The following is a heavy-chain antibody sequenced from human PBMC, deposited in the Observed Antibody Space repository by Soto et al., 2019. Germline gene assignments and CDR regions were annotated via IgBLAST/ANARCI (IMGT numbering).Heavy chain of an antibody. CDR1: GFTFSSYA. D-gene: IGHD6-6*01. CDR2: ISGSGGST. J-gene: IGHJ6*02. CDR3: AKDCIAARRGYYYYGMDV. Sequence: EVQLLESGGGLVQPGGSLRLSCAASGFTFSSYAMSWVRQAPGKGLEWVSAISGSGGSTYYADSVKGRFTISRNNSKNTLYLQMNSRRAEDTAVYYCAKDCIAARRGYYYYGMDVWGQGTTVTVSS. V-gene: IGHV3-23*01.